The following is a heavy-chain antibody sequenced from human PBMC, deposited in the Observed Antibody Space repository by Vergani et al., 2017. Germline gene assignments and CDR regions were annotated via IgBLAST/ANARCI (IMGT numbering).Heavy chain of an antibody. CDR3: AKVCSSTSCYTSSGDSEYDFWSGYYYFDY. V-gene: IGHV3-23*01. D-gene: IGHD2-2*02. Sequence: EVQLLESGGGLVQPGGSLRLSCAASGFTFSSYAMSWVRQAPGKGLEWVSAISGSGGSTYYADSVKGRFTISRDNSKNTLYLQMNSLRAEDTAVYYCAKVCSSTSCYTSSGDSEYDFWSGYYYFDYGGQGTLVTVSS. CDR1: GFTFSSYA. J-gene: IGHJ4*02. CDR2: ISGSGGST.